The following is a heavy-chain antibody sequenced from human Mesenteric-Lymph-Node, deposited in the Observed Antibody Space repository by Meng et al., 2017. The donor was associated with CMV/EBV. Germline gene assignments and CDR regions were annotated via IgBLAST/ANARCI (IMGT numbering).Heavy chain of an antibody. CDR3: ASSVITGY. V-gene: IGHV4-38-2*02. Sequence: SETLSLTCTVSGYSISTAYYWGWIRQPPGKGLEWIGTIYHSGSTYFNPSLKSRVTISVDTSKNQFSLKLNSVTAADTAVYYCASSVITGYWGQGTLVTVSS. J-gene: IGHJ4*02. CDR1: GYSISTAYY. D-gene: IGHD5-24*01. CDR2: IYHSGST.